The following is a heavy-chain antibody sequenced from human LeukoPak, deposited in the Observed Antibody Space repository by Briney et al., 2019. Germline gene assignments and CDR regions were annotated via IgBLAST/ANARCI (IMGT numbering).Heavy chain of an antibody. J-gene: IGHJ4*02. CDR3: ARVGSSGYYLVYYFDY. V-gene: IGHV4-39*07. CDR2: IYYSGST. D-gene: IGHD3-22*01. CDR1: GGSISSSSYY. Sequence: PSETLSLTCTVSGGSISSSSYYWGWIRQPPGKGLEWIGSIYYSGSTYYNPSLKSRVTISVDTSKNQFSLKLSSVTAADTAVYYCARVGSSGYYLVYYFDYWGQGTLVTVSS.